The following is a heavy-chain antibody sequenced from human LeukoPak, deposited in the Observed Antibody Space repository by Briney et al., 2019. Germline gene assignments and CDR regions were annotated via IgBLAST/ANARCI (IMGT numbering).Heavy chain of an antibody. J-gene: IGHJ4*02. V-gene: IGHV3-7*01. D-gene: IGHD7-27*01. Sequence: GGSLRLSCTASGFTFSSYAMSWVRQAPGKGLEWVANINPGGNEIRSVDSVKGRSIISRDNAKNSLDLQMNSLGVEDTAVYYCMCWGTDNHWGQGILVTVSS. CDR1: GFTFSSYA. CDR3: MCWGTDNH. CDR2: INPGGNEI.